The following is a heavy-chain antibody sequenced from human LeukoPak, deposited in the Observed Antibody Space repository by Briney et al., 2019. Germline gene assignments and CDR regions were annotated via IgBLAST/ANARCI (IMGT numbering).Heavy chain of an antibody. D-gene: IGHD1-26*01. CDR1: GYSFTSYW. Sequence: GESLKISCKGSGYSFTSYWIGWVRQMPGKGLEWMGIIYPGDSDTRYSPSFQGQVIISADKSISTAYLQWSSLKASDTAMYYCATRSGSYFSALDYWGQGTLVTVSS. V-gene: IGHV5-51*01. J-gene: IGHJ4*02. CDR3: ATRSGSYFSALDY. CDR2: IYPGDSDT.